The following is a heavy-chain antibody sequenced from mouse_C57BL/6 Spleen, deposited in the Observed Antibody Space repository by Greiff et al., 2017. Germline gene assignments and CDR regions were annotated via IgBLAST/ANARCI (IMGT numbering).Heavy chain of an antibody. CDR3: ARARDYGSSYNFDY. V-gene: IGHV1-53*01. Sequence: VQLQQPGTELVKPGASGYTFTSYWMHWVKQRPGQGLEWIGNINPSNGGTNYNEKFKSKATLTVDKASSTAYMQLSSLTSEDSAVYYCARARDYGSSYNFDYWGQGTTLTVSS. CDR1: GYTFTSYW. CDR2: INPSNGGT. D-gene: IGHD1-1*01. J-gene: IGHJ2*01.